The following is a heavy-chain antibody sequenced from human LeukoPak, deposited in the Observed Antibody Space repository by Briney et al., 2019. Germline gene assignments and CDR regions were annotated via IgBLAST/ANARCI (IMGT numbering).Heavy chain of an antibody. J-gene: IGHJ3*02. Sequence: SGGSLRLSCAASGFTFSGYSMNWVRQAPGKGLEWLSSISPDSNYIYYADSVKGRFTTSRDNAKNSQYLQMNSLRADDTAVYYCARGHSGNYQRTDAFDIWGQGTMVTVSS. CDR1: GFTFSGYS. V-gene: IGHV3-21*01. CDR2: ISPDSNYI. CDR3: ARGHSGNYQRTDAFDI. D-gene: IGHD1-26*01.